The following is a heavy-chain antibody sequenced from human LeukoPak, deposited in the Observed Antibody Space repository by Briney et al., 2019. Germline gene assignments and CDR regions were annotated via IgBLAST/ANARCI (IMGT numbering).Heavy chain of an antibody. CDR1: GFTFSSYW. CDR2: INSDGSST. V-gene: IGHV3-74*01. J-gene: IGHJ4*02. Sequence: PGGSLRLPCAASGFTFSSYWMHWVRQAPGKGLVWVSRINSDGSSTSYADSVKGRFTISRDNAKNTLYLQMNSLRAEDTAVYYCAPGGRTGGVLLSGYWGQGTLVTVSS. D-gene: IGHD2-8*02. CDR3: APGGRTGGVLLSGY.